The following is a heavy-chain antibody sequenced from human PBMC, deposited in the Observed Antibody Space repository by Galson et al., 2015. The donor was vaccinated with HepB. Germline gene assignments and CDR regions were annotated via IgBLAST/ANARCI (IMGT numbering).Heavy chain of an antibody. CDR1: GFTFSSYG. CDR2: ISSNGGST. V-gene: IGHV3-64*01. CDR3: ARERGYCSSTSCYTGYYYYGMDV. Sequence: SLRLSCAASGFTFSSYGMHWVRQAPGKGLEYVSAISSNGGSTYYANSVKGRFTVSRDNSKNTLYLQMGSLRAEDMAVYYCARERGYCSSTSCYTGYYYYGMDVWGQGTTVTVSS. D-gene: IGHD2-2*02. J-gene: IGHJ6*02.